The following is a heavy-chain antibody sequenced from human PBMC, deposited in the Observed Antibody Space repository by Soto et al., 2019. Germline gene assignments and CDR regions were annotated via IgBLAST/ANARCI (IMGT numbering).Heavy chain of an antibody. CDR3: ARSAYTSYGGNSFDY. J-gene: IGHJ4*02. Sequence: QVQLQESGPGLVKPSETLSLTCEVSGGSLSPYYWSWIRQAPGKRLERIGYISHSGEAYYNPSLRSRVTISLDTSEKRFSLELSSVTAADTAIYYCARSAYTSYGGNSFDYWGQGTLVTVSS. D-gene: IGHD3-16*01. CDR2: ISHSGEA. V-gene: IGHV4-59*12. CDR1: GGSLSPYY.